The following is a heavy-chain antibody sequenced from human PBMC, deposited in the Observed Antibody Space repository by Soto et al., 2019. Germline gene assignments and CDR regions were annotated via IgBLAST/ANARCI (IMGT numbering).Heavy chain of an antibody. CDR1: CGTFIAYD. CDR3: ARASNKRGYSYGPDY. CDR2: INHSGST. J-gene: IGHJ4*02. V-gene: IGHV4-34*01. D-gene: IGHD5-18*01. Sequence: SESLYLTTQVYCGTFIAYDCTRIRLPPGKGLEWIGEINHSGSTNCNPSLKSRVTISVDTSKNQFSLKLSSVTAADTAVYYCARASNKRGYSYGPDYWGQGTLVTVS.